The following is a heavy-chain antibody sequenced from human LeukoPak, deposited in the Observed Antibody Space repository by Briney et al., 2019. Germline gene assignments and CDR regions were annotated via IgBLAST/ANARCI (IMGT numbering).Heavy chain of an antibody. D-gene: IGHD1-26*01. CDR2: IYYSGST. J-gene: IGHJ6*02. Sequence: SETLSLTCTVSGGSISSYYWSWIRQPPGKGLEWIGYIYYSGSTNHNPSLKSRVTISVDTSKNQFSLKLSSVTAADTAVYYCARRSGYGTDVWGQGTTVTVSS. V-gene: IGHV4-59*01. CDR3: ARRSGYGTDV. CDR1: GGSISSYY.